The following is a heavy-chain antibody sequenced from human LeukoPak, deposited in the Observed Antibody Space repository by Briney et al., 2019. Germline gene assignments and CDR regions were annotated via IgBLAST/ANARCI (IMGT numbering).Heavy chain of an antibody. CDR3: AKGSSNWLDHYYFDF. CDR2: ISDSGGST. J-gene: IGHJ4*02. D-gene: IGHD6-13*01. V-gene: IGHV3-23*01. CDR1: GFTVSNNY. Sequence: GGSLRLSCAASGFTVSNNYMSWVRQAPGKGLAWVSAISDSGGSTQYADSVKGRFTISRDNSKNTLYLQMNSLRVEDTAVYYCAKGSSNWLDHYYFDFWGQGTLVTVSS.